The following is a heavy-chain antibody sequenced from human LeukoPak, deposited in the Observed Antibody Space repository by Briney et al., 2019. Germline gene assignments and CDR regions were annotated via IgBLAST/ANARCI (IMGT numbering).Heavy chain of an antibody. D-gene: IGHD6-13*01. CDR2: IYSDGST. J-gene: IGHJ5*01. V-gene: IGHV3-66*01. CDR3: ARDRDSSTWYGF. CDR1: GFTVSRSY. Sequence: PGGSLRLSCAGSGFTVSRSYMTWVRQAPGKGLEWVSVIYSDGSTYYADSVKGRFTIPRDNSKNTLSLQMNSLRAEDTAVYYCARDRDSSTWYGFWGQGTLVIVSS.